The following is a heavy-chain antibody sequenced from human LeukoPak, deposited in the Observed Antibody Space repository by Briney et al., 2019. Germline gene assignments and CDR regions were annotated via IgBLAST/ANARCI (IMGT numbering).Heavy chain of an antibody. D-gene: IGHD6-19*01. V-gene: IGHV6-1*01. CDR2: TYYRSKWYN. CDR3: VRQYSSGWNYYYGMDV. J-gene: IGHJ6*02. CDR1: GDSVSSNSAA. Sequence: SQTLSLTCAISGDSVSSNSAARHWIRQSPSRGLEWLGRTYYRSKWYNDYAVSVKSRININPDTSKNQFSLHLNSVTPEDTAVYYCVRQYSSGWNYYYGMDVWGQGTTVTVSS.